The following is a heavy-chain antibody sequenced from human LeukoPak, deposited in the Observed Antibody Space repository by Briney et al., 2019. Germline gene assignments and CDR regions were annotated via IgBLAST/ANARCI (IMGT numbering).Heavy chain of an antibody. CDR1: GFTFSDYY. CDR3: ARGRGYRDYDRPLDY. V-gene: IGHV3-53*01. CDR2: ITSGGNT. Sequence: GGSLRLSCAASGFTFSDYYMSWIRQAPGKGLEWVSVITSGGNTYYADSVKGRFTTSRDNSKNTLYVQMNSLRAEDTAIYYCARGRGYRDYDRPLDYWGQGTLVTVSS. J-gene: IGHJ4*02. D-gene: IGHD5-12*01.